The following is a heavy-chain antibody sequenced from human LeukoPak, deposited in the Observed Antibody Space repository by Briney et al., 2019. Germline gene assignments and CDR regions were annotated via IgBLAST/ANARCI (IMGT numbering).Heavy chain of an antibody. CDR2: ISGSGSYI. Sequence: GGSLRLSCAASGFTFNTYSMNWVRQAPGKGLEWVSSISGSGSYIYYANSVKGRFTISRDNAKNSLYLQMNSLRAEDTAVYYCASFYCSSSSCSAFDIWGQGTMVTVSS. V-gene: IGHV3-21*01. CDR3: ASFYCSSSSCSAFDI. D-gene: IGHD2-2*01. CDR1: GFTFNTYS. J-gene: IGHJ3*02.